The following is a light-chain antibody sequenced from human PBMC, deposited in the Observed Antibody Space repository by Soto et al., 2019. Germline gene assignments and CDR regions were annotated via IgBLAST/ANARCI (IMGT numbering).Light chain of an antibody. Sequence: SVLTQPASVSGSPGQSITISCTGTNSDVGGYNYVSWYQQHPGKAPKFMIYDVSSRPSGVSDRFSGSKSGSTASLTISGLQAEDEADYYCSSYTTSNTRQIVFGTGTKVTV. CDR1: NSDVGGYNY. CDR2: DVS. J-gene: IGLJ1*01. CDR3: SSYTTSNTRQIV. V-gene: IGLV2-14*01.